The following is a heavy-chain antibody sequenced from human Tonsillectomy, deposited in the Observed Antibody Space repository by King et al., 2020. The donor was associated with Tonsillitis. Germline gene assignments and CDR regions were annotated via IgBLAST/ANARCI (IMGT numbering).Heavy chain of an antibody. V-gene: IGHV3-33*01. CDR2: IWYDGSNK. CDR3: ARSIQSANSDAFDI. Sequence: HVQLVESGGGVVQPGRSLRLSCAASGFTFSSYGMHWARQAPGKGLEWVAAIWYDGSNKYYVDSVKGRFTISRDNSKNILYLQMDSLRAEDTARYHCARSIQSANSDAFDIWGQGTMVTVSS. D-gene: IGHD2/OR15-2a*01. J-gene: IGHJ3*02. CDR1: GFTFSSYG.